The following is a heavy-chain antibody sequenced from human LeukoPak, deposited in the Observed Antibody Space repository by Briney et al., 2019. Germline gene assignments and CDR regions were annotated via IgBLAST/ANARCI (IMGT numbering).Heavy chain of an antibody. CDR3: ARDPRADYDFWSGPPDY. CDR2: INPNSGGT. J-gene: IGHJ4*02. V-gene: IGHV1-2*02. Sequence: ASVKVSCKASGYTFTGYYMHWVRQAPGQGLEWMGWINPNSGGTNYAQKFQGRVTMTRDTSISTAYMELSRLRSDDTAVYYCARDPRADYDFWSGPPDYWGQGTLVTVSS. CDR1: GYTFTGYY. D-gene: IGHD3-3*01.